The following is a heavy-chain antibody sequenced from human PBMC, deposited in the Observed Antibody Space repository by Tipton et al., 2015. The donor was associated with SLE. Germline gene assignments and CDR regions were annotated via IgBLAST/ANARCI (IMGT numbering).Heavy chain of an antibody. CDR1: GFTFSSYA. J-gene: IGHJ4*02. V-gene: IGHV3-23*01. CDR2: ISGSGGST. CDR3: ARDSSTIFGVVIPFDY. D-gene: IGHD3-3*01. Sequence: SLRLSCSASGFTFSSYAMSWVRQAPGKGLEWVSAISGSGGSTYYADSVKGRFTISRDNAKNSLYLQMNSLRAEDTAVYYCARDSSTIFGVVIPFDYWGQGTLVTVSS.